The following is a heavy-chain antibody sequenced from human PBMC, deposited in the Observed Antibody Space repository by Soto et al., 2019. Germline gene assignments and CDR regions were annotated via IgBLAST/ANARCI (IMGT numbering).Heavy chain of an antibody. V-gene: IGHV3-23*01. CDR2: TVGSGGTT. Sequence: PGGSLRLSCAASGFTFANYAMSWVRQAPGKGLEWVSGTVGSGGTTYYADSVKGRFTISRDNSKNTLYLQMNSLRAEDTAVYYCAKDHRYCSGGACYPTIAFDFWGQGTMVTVSS. CDR3: AKDHRYCSGGACYPTIAFDF. J-gene: IGHJ3*01. CDR1: GFTFANYA. D-gene: IGHD2-15*01.